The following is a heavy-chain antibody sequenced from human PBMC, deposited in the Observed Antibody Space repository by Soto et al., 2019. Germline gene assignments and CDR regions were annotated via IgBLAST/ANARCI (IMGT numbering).Heavy chain of an antibody. D-gene: IGHD3-10*01. Sequence: RASVKVSCKASGYTFTSYYMHWVRQAPGQGLEWMGIINPSGGSTSYAQKFQGRVTMTRDTSTSTVYMELSSLRSEDTAVYYCARDGPHYYGSGSYLSTLYYYYGMDVWGQGTTVTVSS. J-gene: IGHJ6*02. CDR2: INPSGGST. CDR3: ARDGPHYYGSGSYLSTLYYYYGMDV. V-gene: IGHV1-46*01. CDR1: GYTFTSYY.